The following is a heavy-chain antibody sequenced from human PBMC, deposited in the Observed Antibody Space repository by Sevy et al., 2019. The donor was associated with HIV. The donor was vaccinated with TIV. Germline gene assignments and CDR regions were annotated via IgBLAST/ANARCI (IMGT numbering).Heavy chain of an antibody. CDR2: ISVSSSDI. J-gene: IGHJ4*02. D-gene: IGHD3-16*01. CDR1: GFTFSDYY. Sequence: GGSLRLSCAASGFTFSDYYMSWVRQAPGKGLEWMSYISVSSSDIDYADSVKGRFAISRYNAKNSLYLHMDNLRAEDTAVYFCVGRPYSSAYSWSYPFAYWGQGTLVTVSS. V-gene: IGHV3-11*01. CDR3: VGRPYSSAYSWSYPFAY.